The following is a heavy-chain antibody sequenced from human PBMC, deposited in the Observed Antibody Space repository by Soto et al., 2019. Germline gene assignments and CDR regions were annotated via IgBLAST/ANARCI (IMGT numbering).Heavy chain of an antibody. Sequence: GGSLRLSCAASGFIFSSYWMHWVRQAPGKGLVWVSRINSDGSSTNYADSGKGGFTISRDNAENTLYLQMNSLRAEATAVYYCARDGMSSVYTPAIDYWGQGTLVTVSS. CDR2: INSDGSST. CDR3: ARDGMSSVYTPAIDY. V-gene: IGHV3-74*01. CDR1: GFIFSSYW. J-gene: IGHJ4*02. D-gene: IGHD2-2*02.